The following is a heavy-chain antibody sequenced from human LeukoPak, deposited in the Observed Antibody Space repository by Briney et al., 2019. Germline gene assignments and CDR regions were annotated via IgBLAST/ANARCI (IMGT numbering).Heavy chain of an antibody. Sequence: PSETLSLTCTVSGGSISSYYWSWIRQPPGKGLEWIGYIYYSGSTNYNPSLKSRVTISVDTSKNQFSLKLSSVTAADTAVYYCARGAIWGPTHDAFDIWGQGTMVTVSS. CDR3: ARGAIWGPTHDAFDI. CDR2: IYYSGST. J-gene: IGHJ3*02. D-gene: IGHD7-27*01. V-gene: IGHV4-59*12. CDR1: GGSISSYY.